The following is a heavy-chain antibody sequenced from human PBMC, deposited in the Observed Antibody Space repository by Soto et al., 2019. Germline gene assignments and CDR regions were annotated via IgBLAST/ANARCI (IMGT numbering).Heavy chain of an antibody. J-gene: IGHJ4*02. V-gene: IGHV4-34*01. Sequence: QVQLQQWGAGLLKPSETLSLTCAVYGGSFSGYYWSWIRQPPGKGLEWIGEINHSGSTNYNPSLKSRVTISVDTSKNQFSLKLSSVTAADTAVYYCARGVGDGSGQPLDYWGQGTLVTVSS. CDR1: GGSFSGYY. D-gene: IGHD3-10*01. CDR2: INHSGST. CDR3: ARGVGDGSGQPLDY.